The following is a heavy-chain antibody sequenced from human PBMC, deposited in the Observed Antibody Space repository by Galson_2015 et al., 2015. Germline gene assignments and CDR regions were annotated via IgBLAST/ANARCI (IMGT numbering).Heavy chain of an antibody. Sequence: SLRLSCAASGFTFSSYGMSWVRQAPGKGLEWVAAISNSGDNTYFADSVKGRFSISRDNAKNTLYLQMNSQRAEDTAVYYCARGGCRDISCGRGFDYWGQGSLVTVSS. D-gene: IGHD3-16*01. CDR1: GFTFSSYG. V-gene: IGHV3-23*01. CDR2: ISNSGDNT. J-gene: IGHJ4*02. CDR3: ARGGCRDISCGRGFDY.